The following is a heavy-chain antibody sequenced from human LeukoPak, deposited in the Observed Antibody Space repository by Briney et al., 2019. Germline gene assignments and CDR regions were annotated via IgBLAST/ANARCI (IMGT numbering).Heavy chain of an antibody. Sequence: ASVKVSCKASGYTFTSYGISWVRQAPGQGLEWMGWISAYNGNTNYAQKLQGRVTMTTDTSTSTAYMEMRSLRSDDTAVYYCARDWDSVDILTGYPLPYYFDYRGQGTLVTVSS. J-gene: IGHJ4*02. CDR3: ARDWDSVDILTGYPLPYYFDY. V-gene: IGHV1-18*01. CDR2: ISAYNGNT. CDR1: GYTFTSYG. D-gene: IGHD3-9*01.